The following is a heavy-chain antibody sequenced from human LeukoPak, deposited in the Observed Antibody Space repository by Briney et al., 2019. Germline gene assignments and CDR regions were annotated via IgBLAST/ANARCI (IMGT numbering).Heavy chain of an antibody. CDR2: IWYDGSNK. D-gene: IGHD3-10*01. CDR1: GFTFSSYG. V-gene: IGHV3-33*06. Sequence: GRSLRLSCAASGFTFSSYGMHWVRQAPGKGLEWVAVIWYDGSNKYYADSVKGRCTISRDNSKNTLYLQMNSLRAEDTAVYYCAKEAYGSGSTWFDPWGQGTLVTVSS. J-gene: IGHJ5*02. CDR3: AKEAYGSGSTWFDP.